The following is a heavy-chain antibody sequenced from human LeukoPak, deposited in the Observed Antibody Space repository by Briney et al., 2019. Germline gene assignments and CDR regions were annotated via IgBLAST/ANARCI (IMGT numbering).Heavy chain of an antibody. V-gene: IGHV1-8*01. CDR1: GYTFTSYD. J-gene: IGHJ4*02. CDR3: ARGQRVVRGVWREAGY. D-gene: IGHD3-10*01. CDR2: MNPNSGNT. Sequence: GASVKVSCKASGYTFTSYDNNWVRQATGQGLEWMGWMNPNSGNTGYAQKFQGRVTMTRNTSISTAYMELSSLRSEDTAVYYCARGQRVVRGVWREAGYWGQGTLVTVSS.